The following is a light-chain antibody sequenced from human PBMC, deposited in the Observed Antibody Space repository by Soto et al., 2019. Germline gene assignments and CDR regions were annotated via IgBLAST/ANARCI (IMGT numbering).Light chain of an antibody. J-gene: IGKJ1*01. CDR2: RSS. V-gene: IGKV1-5*03. CDR1: RSISGW. Sequence: IQVTQSPSTLSASVGERVIITFRASRSISGWLAWYQQKPGKAPKLLIYRSSTLESGVPSRFSGSGSGTEFTLTISSLQPEDFATYCCQQFHTYPRTFGQGTKVDIK. CDR3: QQFHTYPRT.